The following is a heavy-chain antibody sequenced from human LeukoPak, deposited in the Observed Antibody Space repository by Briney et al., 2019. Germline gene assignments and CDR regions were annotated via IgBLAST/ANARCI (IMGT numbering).Heavy chain of an antibody. D-gene: IGHD3-22*01. Sequence: SETLSLTCTVSGNSISSGDNYWSWIRQPAGKGLGWIGRIYTSGSTNYNPSLKSRVTISGDTSKNQFSLRLSSVTAADTAVYYCARASYSYDINGWVPFDYWDQGTLVTVSS. V-gene: IGHV4-61*02. J-gene: IGHJ4*02. CDR3: ARASYSYDINGWVPFDY. CDR2: IYTSGST. CDR1: GNSISSGDNY.